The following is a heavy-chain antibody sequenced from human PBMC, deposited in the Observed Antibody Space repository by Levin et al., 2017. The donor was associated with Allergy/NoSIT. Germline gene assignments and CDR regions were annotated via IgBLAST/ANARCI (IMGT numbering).Heavy chain of an antibody. V-gene: IGHV3-11*03. CDR3: ARRSYDILTGYYQYYFDY. CDR1: GFTFSDYY. CDR2: IGSISSYT. Sequence: GGSLRLSCAASGFTFSDYYMSWIRQSPGKGLEWVSHIGSISSYTRSADSVKGRFTISRDNAKNSLYLQMNNLRAEDTAVYYCARRSYDILTGYYQYYFDYWGQGTLVTVSS. J-gene: IGHJ4*02. D-gene: IGHD3-9*01.